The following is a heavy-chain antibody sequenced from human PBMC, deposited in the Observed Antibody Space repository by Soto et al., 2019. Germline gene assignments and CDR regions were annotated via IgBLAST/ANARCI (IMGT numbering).Heavy chain of an antibody. V-gene: IGHV3-23*01. J-gene: IGHJ6*03. CDR2: IIGSGGNT. CDR1: GFTLSSYA. CDR3: AKYTSNYYFYNYMDV. Sequence: PGGSLRLSCAASGFTLSSYAMRWVRQAPGKGLEWVSVIIGSGGNTNYADSVKGRFTISRDNSKNTLYLQMNSLRAEDTAIYYCAKYTSNYYFYNYMDVRGKGTTVTVPS.